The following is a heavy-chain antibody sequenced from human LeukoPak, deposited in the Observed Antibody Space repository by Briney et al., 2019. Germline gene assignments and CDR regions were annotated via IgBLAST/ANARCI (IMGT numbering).Heavy chain of an antibody. Sequence: GGSLRLSCAASGFTFSSYATSWVRQAPGKGLEWVSAISGSGGSTYYADSVKGRFTISRDNSKNMLYLQMNSLRAEDTAVYYCASEGPITIFGVVQFRHAFDIWGQGTMVTVSS. CDR1: GFTFSSYA. V-gene: IGHV3-23*01. D-gene: IGHD3-3*01. J-gene: IGHJ3*02. CDR3: ASEGPITIFGVVQFRHAFDI. CDR2: ISGSGGST.